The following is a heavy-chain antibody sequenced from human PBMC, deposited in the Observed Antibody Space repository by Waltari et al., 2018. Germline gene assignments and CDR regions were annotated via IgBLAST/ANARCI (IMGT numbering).Heavy chain of an antibody. V-gene: IGHV4-39*01. CDR2: IYYSGNT. CDR1: GGSISSSSYY. Sequence: QLQLQESGPGLVKPSETLSLTCTVSGGSISSSSYYWGWIRQPPGRGLEWIGGIYYSGNTYPNRSPKGWVTISVDTSKNQFSLKLSSVTAADTAVYYCARLRWMNTIAAAGGWVDPWGQGTLVTVSS. J-gene: IGHJ5*02. D-gene: IGHD6-13*01. CDR3: ARLRWMNTIAAAGGWVDP.